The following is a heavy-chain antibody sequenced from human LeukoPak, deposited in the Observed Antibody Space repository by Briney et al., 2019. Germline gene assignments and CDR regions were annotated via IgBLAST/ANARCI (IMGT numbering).Heavy chain of an antibody. CDR2: ISAYNGNT. CDR3: ARDRGWLQFFPNWFDP. V-gene: IGHV1-18*01. CDR1: GYTFTSYG. Sequence: ASVKVSCKASGYTFTSYGISWVRQAPGQGLEWMGWISAYNGNTNYAQKLQGRVTMTTDTSTSTAYMELRSLRSDDTAVYYCARDRGWLQFFPNWFDPWGQGTLVTASS. J-gene: IGHJ5*02. D-gene: IGHD5-24*01.